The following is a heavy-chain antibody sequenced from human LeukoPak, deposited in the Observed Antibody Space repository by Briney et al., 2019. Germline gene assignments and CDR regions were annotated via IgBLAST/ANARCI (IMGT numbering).Heavy chain of an antibody. V-gene: IGHV4-59*01. D-gene: IGHD3-10*01. CDR3: AVSRGVINWFDP. Sequence: SETLSLTCTVSSGSISSYYWSWIRQPPGKGLEWIGYIYYSGSTNYNPSLKSRVTISVDTSKNQFSLKLSSVTAADTAVYYCAVSRGVINWFDPWGQGTLVTVSS. CDR1: SGSISSYY. J-gene: IGHJ5*02. CDR2: IYYSGST.